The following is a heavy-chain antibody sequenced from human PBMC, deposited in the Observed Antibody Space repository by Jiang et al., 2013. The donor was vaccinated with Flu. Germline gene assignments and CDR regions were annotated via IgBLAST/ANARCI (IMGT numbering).Heavy chain of an antibody. CDR3: ARESKDYYDSSGYYYSTPAFDI. D-gene: IGHD3-22*01. V-gene: IGHV1-69*01. CDR2: IIPIFGTA. CDR1: GGTFSSYA. Sequence: SGAEVKKPGSSVKVSCKASGGTFSSYAISWVRQAPGQGLEWMGGIIPIFGTANYAQKFQGRVTITADESTSTAYMELSSLRSEDTAVYYCARESKDYYDSSGYYYSTPAFDIWGQGTMVTVSS. J-gene: IGHJ3*02.